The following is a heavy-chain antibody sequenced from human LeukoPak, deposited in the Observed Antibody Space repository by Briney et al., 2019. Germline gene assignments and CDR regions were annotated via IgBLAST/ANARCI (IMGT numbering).Heavy chain of an antibody. V-gene: IGHV3-30*03. D-gene: IGHD5-12*01. CDR2: ISYDGSNK. Sequence: PGGSLRLSCTASGFTFSSYGMHWVRQAPGKGLEWVAVISYDGSNKYYADSVKGRFTISRDNSKNTLYLQMNSLRAEDTAVYYCAASKGVPSGPFDYWGQGTLVTVSS. CDR3: AASKGVPSGPFDY. CDR1: GFTFSSYG. J-gene: IGHJ4*02.